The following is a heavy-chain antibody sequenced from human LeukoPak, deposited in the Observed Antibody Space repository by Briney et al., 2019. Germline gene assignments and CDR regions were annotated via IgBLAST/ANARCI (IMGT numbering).Heavy chain of an antibody. J-gene: IGHJ4*02. Sequence: GGSLRLPCAASGVTFSSYGMHWVRQAPGKGLEWVAVIWYDGSNKYYADSVKGRFTISRDNSKNTLYLQMNSLRAEDTAVYYCARDIAAALDYWGQGTLVTVSS. CDR2: IWYDGSNK. V-gene: IGHV3-33*01. CDR3: ARDIAAALDY. CDR1: GVTFSSYG. D-gene: IGHD6-13*01.